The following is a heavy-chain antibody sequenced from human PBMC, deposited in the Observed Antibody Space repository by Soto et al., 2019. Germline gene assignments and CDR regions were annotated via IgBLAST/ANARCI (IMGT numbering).Heavy chain of an antibody. CDR3: ARHLGFGESNDAFDI. Sequence: QLQLQESGPGLVKPSETLSLTCTVSGGSISSSSYYWGWIRQPPGKGLEWIGSIYYSGSTYYNPSLKSRVTISVDTSKNQFSLKLSSVTAADTAVYYCARHLGFGESNDAFDIWGQGTMVTVSS. J-gene: IGHJ3*02. D-gene: IGHD3-10*01. CDR1: GGSISSSSYY. V-gene: IGHV4-39*01. CDR2: IYYSGST.